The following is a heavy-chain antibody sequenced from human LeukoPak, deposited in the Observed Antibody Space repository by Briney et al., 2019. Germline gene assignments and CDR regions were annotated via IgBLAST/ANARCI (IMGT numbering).Heavy chain of an antibody. CDR3: ARTEVYCGGDCYSAIDY. CDR2: INHSGST. J-gene: IGHJ4*02. Sequence: SETLSLTCAVYGGSFSGYYWSWIRQPPGKGLEWIGEINHSGSTNYNPSLKSRVTLSVDTSKNQFSLKLSSVTAADTAVYYCARTEVYCGGDCYSAIDYWGQGTPVTVSS. CDR1: GGSFSGYY. D-gene: IGHD2-21*02. V-gene: IGHV4-34*01.